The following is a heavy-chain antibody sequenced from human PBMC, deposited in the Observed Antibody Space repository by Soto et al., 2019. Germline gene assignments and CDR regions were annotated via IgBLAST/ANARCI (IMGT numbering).Heavy chain of an antibody. CDR3: ARGRTTVTTDY. V-gene: IGHV4-39*01. J-gene: IGHJ4*02. Sequence: SETLSLTCSVSGGSISSSSYFWGWIRQPPGKGLEWIGSIYYSGSTYYNPSLKSRVTVSVDTSKNQFSLKLSSVTAADTAVYYCARGRTTVTTDYWGQGTLVTVS. CDR1: GGSISSSSYF. D-gene: IGHD4-17*01. CDR2: IYYSGST.